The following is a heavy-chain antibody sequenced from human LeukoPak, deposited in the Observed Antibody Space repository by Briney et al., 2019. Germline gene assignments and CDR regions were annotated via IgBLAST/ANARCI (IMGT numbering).Heavy chain of an antibody. Sequence: ASVKVSCKASGGTFSSYAISWVRQAPGQGLEWMGRIIPIFGTANYAQKFQGRVTITTDESTSTAYMELSSLRSEDTAVYYCARDVGLHGEYYYYYYMDVWGKGTTVTVSS. CDR1: GGTFSSYA. V-gene: IGHV1-69*05. J-gene: IGHJ6*03. CDR3: ARDVGLHGEYYYYYYMDV. D-gene: IGHD3-10*01. CDR2: IIPIFGTA.